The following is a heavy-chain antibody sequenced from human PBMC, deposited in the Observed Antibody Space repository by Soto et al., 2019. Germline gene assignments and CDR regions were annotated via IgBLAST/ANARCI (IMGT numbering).Heavy chain of an antibody. CDR3: ARGRIRDYYGMDV. J-gene: IGHJ6*02. Sequence: NPSETLSLTCTVSGGSISSGGYYWSWIRQHPGKGLEWIGYIYYSGSTYYNPSLKSRVTISVDTSKNQFSLKLSSVTAADTAVYYCARGRIRDYYGMDVWGQGSTVTVSS. V-gene: IGHV4-31*03. CDR1: GGSISSGGYY. CDR2: IYYSGST. D-gene: IGHD5-18*01.